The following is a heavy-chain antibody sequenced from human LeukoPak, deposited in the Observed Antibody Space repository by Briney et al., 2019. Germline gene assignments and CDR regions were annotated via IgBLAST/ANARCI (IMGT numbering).Heavy chain of an antibody. CDR3: ARGGDCSGGSCYQTIDY. Sequence: ASVKVSCKASGGTFSSYAISWVRQAPGRGLEWMGRIIPILGIANYAQKFQGRVTITADKSTSTAYMELSSLRSEDTAVYYCARGGDCSGGSCYQTIDYWGQGTLVTVSS. D-gene: IGHD2-15*01. V-gene: IGHV1-69*04. CDR2: IIPILGIA. CDR1: GGTFSSYA. J-gene: IGHJ4*02.